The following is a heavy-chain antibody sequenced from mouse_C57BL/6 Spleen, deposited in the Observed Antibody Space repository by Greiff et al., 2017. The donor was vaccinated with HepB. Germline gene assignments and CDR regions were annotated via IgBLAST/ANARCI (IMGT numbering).Heavy chain of an antibody. CDR2: IRNKANGYTT. CDR1: GFTFTDYY. J-gene: IGHJ4*01. D-gene: IGHD2-4*01. V-gene: IGHV7-3*01. CDR3: ARYDDYDGGAMDY. Sequence: EVHLVESGGGLVQPGGSLSLSCAASGFTFTDYYMSWVRQPPGKALEWLGFIRNKANGYTTEYSASVKGRFTISRDNSQSILYLQMNALRAEDSATYYCARYDDYDGGAMDYWGQGTSVTVSS.